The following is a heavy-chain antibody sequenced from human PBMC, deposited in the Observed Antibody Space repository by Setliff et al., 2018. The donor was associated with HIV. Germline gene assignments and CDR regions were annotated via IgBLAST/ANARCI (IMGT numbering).Heavy chain of an antibody. CDR2: SNPNTGGT. CDR1: GYTFTSYY. CDR3: ARDHVVCSGGTCRSDDPYYYYYMNV. D-gene: IGHD2-15*01. Sequence: ASVKVSCKASGYTFTSYYVHWVRQVPGQGLEWMGWSNPNTGGTKYAQKFQGRVTMTMDTSTTTAYMELSGLKSDDTAVYYCARDHVVCSGGTCRSDDPYYYYYMNVWGQGTTVTVSS. J-gene: IGHJ6*03. V-gene: IGHV1-2*02.